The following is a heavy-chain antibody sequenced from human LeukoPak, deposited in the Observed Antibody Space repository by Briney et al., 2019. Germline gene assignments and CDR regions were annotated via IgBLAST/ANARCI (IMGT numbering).Heavy chain of an antibody. CDR3: ARAQDINNYYDSSGSSWYYFDY. Sequence: SVTLSLTCTVSGGSISSYYWSWIRQPPGKGLEWIGYIYYSGSTNYNPSLKSRVTISVDTSKNQFSLKLSSVTAADTAVYYCARAQDINNYYDSSGSSWYYFDYWGQGTLVTVSS. CDR1: GGSISSYY. J-gene: IGHJ4*02. V-gene: IGHV4-59*12. CDR2: IYYSGST. D-gene: IGHD3-22*01.